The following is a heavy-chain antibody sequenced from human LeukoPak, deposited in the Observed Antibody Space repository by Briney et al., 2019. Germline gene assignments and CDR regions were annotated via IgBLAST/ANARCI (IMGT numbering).Heavy chain of an antibody. CDR1: GFTFSTYA. Sequence: GGSLRLSCAASGFTFSTYAMSWVRQAPGKGLEWVSTISGSGVSAYYADSVKGRFTISRDNSRNTLYLQMNSLRAEDTAVYYCAKDGEFWDEVYGGNRAHGGNTKADYFDDWGQGTLVTVSS. V-gene: IGHV3-23*01. CDR2: ISGSGVSA. J-gene: IGHJ4*02. D-gene: IGHD4-23*01. CDR3: AKDGEFWDEVYGGNRAHGGNTKADYFDD.